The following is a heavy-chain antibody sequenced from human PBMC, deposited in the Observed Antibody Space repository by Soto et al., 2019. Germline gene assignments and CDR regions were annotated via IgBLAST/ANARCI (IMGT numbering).Heavy chain of an antibody. V-gene: IGHV3-33*01. D-gene: IGHD3-3*01. Sequence: GGSLIVSCAAAGFTFSSYGMHWVRQDPGKGLEWVAVIWYDGSKKYYADSVKGRFTISRDNSKNTLYLQMNSLRAEDTAVYYCARDGVLRFLEWFFDYWGQGTLVTVSS. CDR1: GFTFSSYG. CDR2: IWYDGSKK. J-gene: IGHJ4*02. CDR3: ARDGVLRFLEWFFDY.